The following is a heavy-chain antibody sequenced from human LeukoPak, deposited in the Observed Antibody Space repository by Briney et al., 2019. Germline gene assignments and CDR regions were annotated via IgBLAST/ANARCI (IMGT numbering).Heavy chain of an antibody. Sequence: GASVKVSFKASGYTFTNSAMNWVRQATGQGLEWMGWINTNTGNPTYAQGFTGRFVFSLDTSVSTEYLQISSLKAEDTAVYYCARVGLDYTNDYWGQGTLVTVSS. V-gene: IGHV7-4-1*02. D-gene: IGHD2-2*02. CDR2: INTNTGNP. CDR1: GYTFTNSA. CDR3: ARVGLDYTNDY. J-gene: IGHJ4*02.